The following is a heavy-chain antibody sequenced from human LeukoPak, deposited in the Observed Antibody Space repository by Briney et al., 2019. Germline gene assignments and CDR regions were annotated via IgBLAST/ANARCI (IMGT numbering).Heavy chain of an antibody. D-gene: IGHD6-19*01. CDR2: IYYSGST. V-gene: IGHV4-59*04. J-gene: IGHJ4*02. CDR3: ARLSASRQWLD. Sequence: SETLSLTCTVSGGSISSYYWSWIRQPPGKGLEWIGYIYYSGSTYYNPSLKSRVTISVDTSKNQFSLKLSSVTAADTAVYYCARLSASRQWLDWGQGTLVTVSS. CDR1: GGSISSYY.